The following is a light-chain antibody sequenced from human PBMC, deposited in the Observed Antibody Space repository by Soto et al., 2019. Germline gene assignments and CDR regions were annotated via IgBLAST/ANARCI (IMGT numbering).Light chain of an antibody. CDR2: LEGSGSY. CDR3: ETWDSNSVV. Sequence: QAVVTQSSSASASLGSSVKLTCTLSSGHSSYIIAWHQQQPGKAPRYLMTLEGSGSYNKGSGVPDRFSGSSSGADRYPTISNLQSEDEADYYCETWDSNSVVFGGGTKLTVL. CDR1: SGHSSYI. J-gene: IGLJ2*01. V-gene: IGLV4-60*03.